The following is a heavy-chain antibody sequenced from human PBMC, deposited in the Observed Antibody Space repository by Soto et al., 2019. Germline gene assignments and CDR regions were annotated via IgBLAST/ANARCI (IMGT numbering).Heavy chain of an antibody. Sequence: PSETLSLTCDVSGVSFIAYYWSWIPQPPGKGLEWIGEINHSGNTNYNPSLKSRVTISVDTSRNQFSLKLTSVTAADTAVYYCARSGHLFDYWGQGTLVTVSS. CDR2: INHSGNT. CDR3: ARSGHLFDY. D-gene: IGHD3-10*01. J-gene: IGHJ4*02. CDR1: GVSFIAYY. V-gene: IGHV4-34*01.